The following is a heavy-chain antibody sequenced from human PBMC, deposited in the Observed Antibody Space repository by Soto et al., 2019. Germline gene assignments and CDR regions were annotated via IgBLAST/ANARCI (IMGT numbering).Heavy chain of an antibody. V-gene: IGHV4-39*01. CDR2: INYSGNT. CDR1: GYSISSNNYY. J-gene: IGHJ6*03. Sequence: PSETLSLTCTVSGYSISSNNYYWGWIRQPPGKGLEWIGSINYSGNTYYNPSLESRVTISVDTSKNQFSLNLNSVTAADTAVYYCARGVIAVAGSNYCYYYLDVWGKGTTVTVSS. D-gene: IGHD6-19*01. CDR3: ARGVIAVAGSNYCYYYLDV.